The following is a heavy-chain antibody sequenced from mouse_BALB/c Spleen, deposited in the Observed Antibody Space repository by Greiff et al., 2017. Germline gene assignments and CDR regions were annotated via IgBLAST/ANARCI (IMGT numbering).Heavy chain of an antibody. J-gene: IGHJ4*01. D-gene: IGHD1-2*01. CDR1: GFSLTSYG. V-gene: IGHV2-9*02. CDR3: ARDTTATLDAMDY. Sequence: VMLVESGPRLVPPSQSLSITCPLSGFSLTSYGVHWVRQPQGTGLEWLGVIWAGGSTNYNSALMSRLSISKDNSKSQVFLKMKSLQTDDTAMYYCARDTTATLDAMDYRGQGTAVTDS. CDR2: IWAGGST.